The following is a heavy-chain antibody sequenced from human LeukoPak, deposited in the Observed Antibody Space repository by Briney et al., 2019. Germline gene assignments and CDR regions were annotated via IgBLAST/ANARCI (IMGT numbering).Heavy chain of an antibody. D-gene: IGHD5-24*01. Sequence: PSQTLSLTCTVSGGSISSGSYYWSWIRQPAGKGLEWIGRIYTSGSTNYNPSLKSRVTISVDMSKNQFSLNLTSVTAADTAVYYCANSRRWLQCPPFDYWGQGTLVTVSS. CDR1: GGSISSGSYY. J-gene: IGHJ4*02. CDR2: IYTSGST. CDR3: ANSRRWLQCPPFDY. V-gene: IGHV4-61*02.